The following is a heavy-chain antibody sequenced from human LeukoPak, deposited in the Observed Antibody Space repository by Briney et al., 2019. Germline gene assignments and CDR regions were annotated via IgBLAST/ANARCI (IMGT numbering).Heavy chain of an antibody. CDR3: ARARDRKYYYDSSGYYRPPPEY. V-gene: IGHV3-48*03. D-gene: IGHD3-22*01. CDR2: ISSSGSTI. CDR1: GFTFSSYE. Sequence: GGSLRLSCAASGFTFSSYEMNWVRQAPGKGLEWVSYISSSGSTIYYADSVKGRFTISRDNAKNSLYLQMNSLRAEVTAVYYCARARDRKYYYDSSGYYRPPPEYWGQGTLVTVSS. J-gene: IGHJ4*02.